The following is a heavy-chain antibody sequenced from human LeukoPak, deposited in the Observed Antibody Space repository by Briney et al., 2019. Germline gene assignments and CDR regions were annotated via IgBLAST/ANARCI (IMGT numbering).Heavy chain of an antibody. Sequence: GESLKISCKGSGSIFTSYWIGWVRQLPGKGLEWMGIIYPGDSDTRYSTSFQGQVTISADKSISTAYLQWSSLKASDTAMYYCPRSDTMVPGAWSYWGQGTLVTVSS. J-gene: IGHJ4*02. CDR1: GSIFTSYW. CDR3: PRSDTMVPGAWSY. D-gene: IGHD3-10*01. V-gene: IGHV5-51*01. CDR2: IYPGDSDT.